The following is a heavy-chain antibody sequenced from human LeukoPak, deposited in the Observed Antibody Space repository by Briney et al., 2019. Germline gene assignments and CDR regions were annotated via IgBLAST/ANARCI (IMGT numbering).Heavy chain of an antibody. D-gene: IGHD6-19*01. CDR2: ISYDGSNK. CDR3: AKDRSGWDFDY. V-gene: IGHV3-30*18. CDR1: GFTFSSYG. Sequence: PGRSLRLSCAASGFTFSSYGMHWVRQAPGKGLEWVAVISYDGSNKYYADSVKGRFTISRDNSKNTLYLQMNSLRAEDTAVYYCAKDRSGWDFDYWGQGTLVTVSS. J-gene: IGHJ4*02.